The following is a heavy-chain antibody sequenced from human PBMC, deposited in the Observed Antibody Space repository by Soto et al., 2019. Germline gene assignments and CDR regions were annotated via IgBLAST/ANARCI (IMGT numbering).Heavy chain of an antibody. J-gene: IGHJ4*02. CDR2: INPNSGDT. Sequence: ASVKVSCKASGYTFTDYYLHWVRQAPGQGFEWLGWINPNSGDTSYAQRFQGRVTMARDTSISIAYMELSRLRSDDTAVYYCARDKTGCKDFWGQGXLVTVSS. D-gene: IGHD2-2*01. CDR1: GYTFTDYY. CDR3: ARDKTGCKDF. V-gene: IGHV1-2*02.